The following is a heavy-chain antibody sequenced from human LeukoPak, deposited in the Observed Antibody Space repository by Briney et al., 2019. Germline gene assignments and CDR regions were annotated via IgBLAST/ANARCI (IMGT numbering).Heavy chain of an antibody. J-gene: IGHJ4*02. CDR3: ATMGHYYDSSGSAFDY. CDR2: INPSGGST. V-gene: IGHV1-46*01. Sequence: ASVKVSCKASGYTFTSYYMHWVRQAPGQGLEWMGIINPSGGSTSYAQKFQGRVTMTRDTSTSTVYMELSSLRSEDTAVYYCATMGHYYDSSGSAFDYWGQGTLVTVSS. CDR1: GYTFTSYY. D-gene: IGHD3-22*01.